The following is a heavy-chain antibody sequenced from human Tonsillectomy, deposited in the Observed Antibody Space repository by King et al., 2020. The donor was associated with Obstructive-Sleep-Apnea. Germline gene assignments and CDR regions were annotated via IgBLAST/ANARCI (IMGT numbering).Heavy chain of an antibody. CDR3: ARDGSGYDSYNWFDP. J-gene: IGHJ5*02. Sequence: VQLVESGGALVKPGVSLRLSCAASGFTFSDYYMSWIRQAPGKGLEWVSYISSSSSYTNYADSVKGRFTISRDNAKNSLYLQMNSLRAEDTAVYYCARDGSGYDSYNWFDPWGQGTLVTVSS. CDR1: GFTFSDYY. V-gene: IGHV3-11*06. CDR2: ISSSSSYT. D-gene: IGHD5-12*01.